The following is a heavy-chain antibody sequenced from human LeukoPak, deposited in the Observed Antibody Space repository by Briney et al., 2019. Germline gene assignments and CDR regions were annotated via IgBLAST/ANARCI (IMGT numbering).Heavy chain of an antibody. J-gene: IGHJ4*02. V-gene: IGHV3-23*01. CDR1: GFSFSTYD. CDR2: ISTTGGYT. D-gene: IGHD6-19*01. CDR3: ARDTGIAVLSDY. Sequence: GGSLRLSCVGSGFSFSTYDMGWVRQTPGKGLEWVSAISTTGGYTEDADSVKGRFTISRDNSQNTLFLQMHSLRAEDTAMYYCARDTGIAVLSDYWGQGTLVTVSS.